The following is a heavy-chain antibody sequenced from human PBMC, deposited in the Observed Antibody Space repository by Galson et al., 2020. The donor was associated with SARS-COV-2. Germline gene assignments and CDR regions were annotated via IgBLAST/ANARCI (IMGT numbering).Heavy chain of an antibody. V-gene: IGHV3-30-3*01. Sequence: GESLKISCAASGFTFSSYAMHWVRQAPGKGLEWVAVISYDGSNKYYADSVKGRFTISRDNSKNTLYLQMNSLRAEDTAVYYCARDGSDYGDSLRFYYYYGMDVWGQGTTVTVSS. J-gene: IGHJ6*02. D-gene: IGHD4-17*01. CDR3: ARDGSDYGDSLRFYYYYGMDV. CDR1: GFTFSSYA. CDR2: ISYDGSNK.